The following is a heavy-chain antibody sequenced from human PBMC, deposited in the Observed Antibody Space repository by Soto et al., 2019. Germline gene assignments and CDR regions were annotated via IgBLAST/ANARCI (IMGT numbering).Heavy chain of an antibody. Sequence: SEALSLTCTVSGGSISSGGYYWSWIRQHPGKGLEWIGYIYYSGSTYYNPSLKSRVTISVDTSKNQFSLKLSSVTAADTAVYYCARGTRGIGVAGLHYWGQGTLVTGSS. CDR1: GGSISSGGYY. V-gene: IGHV4-31*03. D-gene: IGHD6-19*01. J-gene: IGHJ4*02. CDR3: ARGTRGIGVAGLHY. CDR2: IYYSGST.